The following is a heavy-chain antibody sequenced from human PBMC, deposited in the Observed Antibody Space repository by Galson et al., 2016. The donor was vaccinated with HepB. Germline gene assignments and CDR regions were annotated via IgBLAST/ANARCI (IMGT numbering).Heavy chain of an antibody. V-gene: IGHV1-18*04. CDR3: VRVAVAMTTVGPFDY. CDR1: GYSFRSYG. Sequence: TVKVSCKASGYSFRSYGISWVRQAPGQGLEWMGWISGLNGNTIYAQKFQDRVTMTIDTSTSTVSMELRSRRSDDTAVYYCVRVAVAMTTVGPFDYWGQGTLVIVSS. CDR2: ISGLNGNT. J-gene: IGHJ4*02. D-gene: IGHD4-11*01.